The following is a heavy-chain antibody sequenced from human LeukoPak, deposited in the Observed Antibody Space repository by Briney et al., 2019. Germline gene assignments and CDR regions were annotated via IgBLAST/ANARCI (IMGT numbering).Heavy chain of an antibody. CDR3: AKERNYYDSSGPFDY. J-gene: IGHJ4*02. V-gene: IGHV3-30*18. D-gene: IGHD3-22*01. CDR2: ISYDGSNK. CDR1: GFTFSSYG. Sequence: GRSLRLSCAASGFTFSSYGMHWVRQAPGKGLEWVAVISYDGSNKYYADSVKGRFTISRDNSKNTLYLQMNSLRAEDTAVYYCAKERNYYDSSGPFDYWGQGTLVTVSS.